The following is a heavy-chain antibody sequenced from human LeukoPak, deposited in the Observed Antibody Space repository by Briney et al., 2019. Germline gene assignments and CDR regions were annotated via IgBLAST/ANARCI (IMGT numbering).Heavy chain of an antibody. Sequence: GGSLRLSCAASGFTFSSYAMSWVRQAPGKGLEWVSAISGSGGSTYYADSVKGWFTISRDNSKNTLYLQMNSLRAEDTAVYYCAKAQDIVVVPAAIDYYGMDVWGQGTTVTVSS. CDR2: ISGSGGST. CDR1: GFTFSSYA. D-gene: IGHD2-2*01. J-gene: IGHJ6*02. V-gene: IGHV3-23*01. CDR3: AKAQDIVVVPAAIDYYGMDV.